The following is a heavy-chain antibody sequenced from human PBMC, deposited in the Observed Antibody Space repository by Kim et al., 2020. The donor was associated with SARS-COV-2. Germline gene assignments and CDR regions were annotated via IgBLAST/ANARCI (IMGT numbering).Heavy chain of an antibody. CDR2: IYYSGST. Sequence: SETLSLTCTVSGGSVSSGSYYWSWIRQPPGKGLEWIGYIYYSGSTNYNPSLKSRVTISVDTSKNQFSLKLSSVTAADTAVYYCARAQIDFWSGYYRDNWFDPWGQGTLVTVSS. J-gene: IGHJ5*02. V-gene: IGHV4-61*01. CDR1: GGSVSSGSYY. D-gene: IGHD3-3*01. CDR3: ARAQIDFWSGYYRDNWFDP.